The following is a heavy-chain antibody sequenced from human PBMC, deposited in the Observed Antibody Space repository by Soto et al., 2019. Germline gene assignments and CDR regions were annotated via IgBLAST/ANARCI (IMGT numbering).Heavy chain of an antibody. Sequence: SETLSLTCTVSGGSISSGDYYWSWIRQPPGKGLEWIGYIYYSGSTYYNPSIKSRATISVDTSKKQFSLKLSSVTAAATAVYYCASRSTTAGEVYYFDYWGQGTLVTVSS. V-gene: IGHV4-30-4*01. CDR3: ASRSTTAGEVYYFDY. CDR2: IYYSGST. J-gene: IGHJ4*02. CDR1: GGSISSGDYY. D-gene: IGHD4-17*01.